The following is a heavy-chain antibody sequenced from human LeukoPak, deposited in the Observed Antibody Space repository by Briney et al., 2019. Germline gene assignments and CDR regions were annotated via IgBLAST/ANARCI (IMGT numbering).Heavy chain of an antibody. V-gene: IGHV3-11*01. D-gene: IGHD3-9*01. CDR2: ISRSGDSL. CDR3: AREVVIFPDYYYYGMDV. CDR1: GFPFRDYY. Sequence: TGGSLRLSCAASGFPFRDYYMTWIRQAPGKGLEWISYISRSGDSLYYADSVEGRFTISRDNAKNSLFLQMNSLRADDTAVYYCAREVVIFPDYYYYGMDVWGQGTTVTVSS. J-gene: IGHJ6*02.